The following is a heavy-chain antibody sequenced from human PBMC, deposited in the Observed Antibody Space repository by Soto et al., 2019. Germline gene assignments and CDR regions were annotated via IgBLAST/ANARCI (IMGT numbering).Heavy chain of an antibody. CDR3: ASDSYGSLGLDY. V-gene: IGHV4-31*03. J-gene: IGHJ4*02. Sequence: QVQLQESGPGLVKPSQTLSLTCTVSGGSISSGGYYWSWIRQHPGKGLEWIGDIYYSGSTSYNPSLKRRVTISVDTAKNQFSLKLRSVTAADTAVYYCASDSYGSLGLDYWCQGTLVTVSS. D-gene: IGHD5-18*01. CDR2: IYYSGST. CDR1: GGSISSGGYY.